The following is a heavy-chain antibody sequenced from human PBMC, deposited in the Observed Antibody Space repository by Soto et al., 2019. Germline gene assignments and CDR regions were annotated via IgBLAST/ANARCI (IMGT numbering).Heavy chain of an antibody. V-gene: IGHV1-69*06. CDR3: ARDRTDSGYYTNWLDP. J-gene: IGHJ5*02. Sequence: SVKISCKASGGPFGSDAITWVRQAPGQGLEWVGRIIPIFGTTNYAQNLQGRVTISADKSTLTSYMELHSLTSDDTALYYCARDRTDSGYYTNWLDPWGQGTQVTVSS. D-gene: IGHD3-22*01. CDR1: GGPFGSDA. CDR2: IIPIFGTT.